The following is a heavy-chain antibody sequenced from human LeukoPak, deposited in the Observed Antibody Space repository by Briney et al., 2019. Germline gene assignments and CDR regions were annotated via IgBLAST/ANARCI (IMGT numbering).Heavy chain of an antibody. J-gene: IGHJ4*02. V-gene: IGHV1-69*05. CDR1: GGTFSSYA. CDR3: ACGMVVMVAATAWYYFDS. D-gene: IGHD2-15*01. Sequence: SVKVSCKASGGTFSSYAISWVRQAPGQGLEWMGRIIPIFGTANYAQKFQGRVTITTDESTSTAYMELSSLRSEDTAVYYCACGMVVMVAATAWYYFDSSGQGTPVTVSS. CDR2: IIPIFGTA.